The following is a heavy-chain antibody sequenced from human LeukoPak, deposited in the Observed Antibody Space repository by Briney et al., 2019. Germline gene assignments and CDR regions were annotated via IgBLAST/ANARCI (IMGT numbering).Heavy chain of an antibody. Sequence: GGSLRLSCAASGFTFSSYSMNWVRQAPGKGLEWVSSISSSSSYIYYADSVKGRFTISRDNAKNSLYLQMNSLRAEDTAVYYCARVQDVVVVAATHAFDIWGQGTMVTVSS. CDR3: ARVQDVVVVAATHAFDI. J-gene: IGHJ3*02. V-gene: IGHV3-21*04. D-gene: IGHD2-15*01. CDR2: ISSSSSYI. CDR1: GFTFSSYS.